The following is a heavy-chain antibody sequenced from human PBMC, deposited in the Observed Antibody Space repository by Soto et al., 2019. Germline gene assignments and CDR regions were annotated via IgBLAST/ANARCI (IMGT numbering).Heavy chain of an antibody. CDR3: AKDLVATSDY. J-gene: IGHJ4*02. CDR1: GFTFSSYG. V-gene: IGHV3-30*18. CDR2: ISYDGSNK. D-gene: IGHD5-12*01. Sequence: GGSLRLSCAASGFTFSSYGMHWVRQAPGKGLEWVAVISYDGSNKYYADSVKGRFTISRDNSKNTLYLQMNSLRAEDTAVYYCAKDLVATSDYWGQGTLVTVSS.